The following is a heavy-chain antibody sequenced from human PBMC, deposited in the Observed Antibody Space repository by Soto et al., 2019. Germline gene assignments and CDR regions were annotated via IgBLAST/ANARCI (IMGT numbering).Heavy chain of an antibody. Sequence: GGSLRLSCAASGFTFNTYAMSWVRQAPGKGLEWVSVMDGSGDSKYYADSVKGRFTISRDNSKNTLYLQMNSLRADDTAVYYCAKDYYDSSGYSHVQYFDYWGQGTLVTVSS. CDR2: MDGSGDSK. J-gene: IGHJ4*02. CDR1: GFTFNTYA. CDR3: AKDYYDSSGYSHVQYFDY. D-gene: IGHD3-22*01. V-gene: IGHV3-23*01.